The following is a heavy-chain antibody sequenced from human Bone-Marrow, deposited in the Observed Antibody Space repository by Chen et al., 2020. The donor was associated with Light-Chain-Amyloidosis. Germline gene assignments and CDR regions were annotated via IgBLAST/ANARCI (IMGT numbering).Heavy chain of an antibody. CDR3: VKDMDSSSWYEGLLDS. Sequence: EVQLVNSGGGLVQPGESLRLSCSASGFTFDDYALHWVRQAPGKGLEWVSGISYNSGSIGYADSVKGRFIISRDNAKNSLYLQMNSLRPEDTAFYYCVKDMDSSSWYEGLLDSWGQGTLVTVSS. CDR1: GFTFDDYA. D-gene: IGHD6-13*01. V-gene: IGHV3-9*01. CDR2: ISYNSGSI. J-gene: IGHJ4*02.